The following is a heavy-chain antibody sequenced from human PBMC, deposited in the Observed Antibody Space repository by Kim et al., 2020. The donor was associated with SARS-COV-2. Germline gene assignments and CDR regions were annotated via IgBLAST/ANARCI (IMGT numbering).Heavy chain of an antibody. J-gene: IGHJ3*02. CDR3: ARGFFVVNLFDI. CDR2: IYYSGST. D-gene: IGHD3-22*01. CDR1: GGSISSYY. V-gene: IGHV4-59*13. Sequence: SGTLSLTCTVSGGSISSYYWSWIRQPPGKGLEWIGYIYYSGSTNYNPSLKSRVTISVDTSKNQFSLKLSSVTAADTAVYYCARGFFVVNLFDIWGQGTMVTVSS.